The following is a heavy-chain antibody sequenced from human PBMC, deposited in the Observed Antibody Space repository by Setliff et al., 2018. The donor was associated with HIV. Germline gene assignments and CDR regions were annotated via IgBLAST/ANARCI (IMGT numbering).Heavy chain of an antibody. V-gene: IGHV4-39*07. Sequence: SETLSLTCTVSGGSISSSSYYWGWIRQPPGKGLEWIGSIYYSGSTYYNPSLKSRVTISVDTSKNQFSRKLSSVTAADTAVYYCARVGDYGSGGWFDPWGQGTLVTVSS. CDR3: ARVGDYGSGGWFDP. D-gene: IGHD3-10*01. CDR2: IYYSGST. CDR1: GGSISSSSYY. J-gene: IGHJ5*02.